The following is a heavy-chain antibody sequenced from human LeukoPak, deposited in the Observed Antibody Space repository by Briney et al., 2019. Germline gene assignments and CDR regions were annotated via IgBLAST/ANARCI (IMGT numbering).Heavy chain of an antibody. CDR2: ISADTVNT. CDR1: GYTFSSFG. D-gene: IGHD3-22*01. Sequence: GAPVKVSCKATGYTFSSFGISWVRQAPGQGLEWLGWISADTVNTKYTEKLQGRVTMTRDTSTSTAYMELKSLRSDDTAVYYCARAALYYGSSGSLGHWGQGTLVTVSS. CDR3: ARAALYYGSSGSLGH. J-gene: IGHJ4*02. V-gene: IGHV1-18*01.